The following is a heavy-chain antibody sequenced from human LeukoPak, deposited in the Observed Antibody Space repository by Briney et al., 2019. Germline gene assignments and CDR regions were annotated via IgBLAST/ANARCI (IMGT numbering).Heavy chain of an antibody. V-gene: IGHV1-18*01. CDR3: ARQTLAYCGGDCYSPEFDY. Sequence: ASVKVSCKASGYTFTSYGISWVRQAPGQGLEWMGWISAYNGNTNYAQKLQGRVTMTTDTSTSTAYKELRSLRSDDTAVYYCARQTLAYCGGDCYSPEFDYWGQGTLVTVSS. D-gene: IGHD2-21*02. CDR1: GYTFTSYG. J-gene: IGHJ4*02. CDR2: ISAYNGNT.